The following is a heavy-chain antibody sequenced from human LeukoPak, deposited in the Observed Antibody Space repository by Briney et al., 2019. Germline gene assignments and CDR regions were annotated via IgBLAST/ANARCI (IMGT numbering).Heavy chain of an antibody. CDR2: IYHSGRT. Sequence: SETLSLTCTVSGYSISSGYYWGWIRQPPGKGLEWIGSIYHSGRTFYNPSLKSRVTISVHTSKNQFSLKLSSVTAADTAVYYCAAQPDYWGQGTLVTVSS. CDR3: AAQPDY. CDR1: GYSISSGYY. V-gene: IGHV4-38-2*02. D-gene: IGHD1-14*01. J-gene: IGHJ4*02.